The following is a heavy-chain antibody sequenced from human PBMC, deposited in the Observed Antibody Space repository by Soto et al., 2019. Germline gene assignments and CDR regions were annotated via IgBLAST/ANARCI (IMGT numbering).Heavy chain of an antibody. V-gene: IGHV3-23*01. D-gene: IGHD3-3*01. Sequence: EVQLLESGGGLVQPGGSLRLSCAASGFTLSNYAMRWVRQAPGKGLEWVSSLNARGDTTDYADFAKGRFTISRDTFENTLYLQMNSLRAEDTAIYYCAPCLWSDYVPFGPWGQGTLVTVSS. J-gene: IGHJ5*02. CDR2: LNARGDTT. CDR3: APCLWSDYVPFGP. CDR1: GFTLSNYA.